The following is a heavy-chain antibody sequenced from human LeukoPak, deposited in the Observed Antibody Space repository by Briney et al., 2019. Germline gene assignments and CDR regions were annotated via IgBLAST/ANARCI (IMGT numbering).Heavy chain of an antibody. D-gene: IGHD3-10*01. CDR1: GGTFSSYE. CDR3: ARERDRLYYYGSGSYLDY. V-gene: IGHV1-69*06. CDR2: IIPMFGTA. Sequence: ASVKVSCKASGGTFSSYEISWVRQAPGQGLEWMGGIIPMFGTAKYAQKFQGRVTITADKSTSTAYMELSSLRSEDTAVYYCARERDRLYYYGSGSYLDYWGQGTLVTVSS. J-gene: IGHJ4*02.